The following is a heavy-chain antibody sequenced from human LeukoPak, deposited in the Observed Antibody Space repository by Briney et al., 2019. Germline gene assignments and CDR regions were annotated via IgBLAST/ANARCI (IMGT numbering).Heavy chain of an antibody. CDR1: GYTFTSYD. V-gene: IGHV1-2*02. CDR2: INPNSGGT. CDR3: AAQRWLQSDFDY. D-gene: IGHD5-24*01. Sequence: ASVKVSCKASGYTFTSYDINWVRQATGQGLEWMGWINPNSGGTNYAQKFQGRVTMTRDTSISTAYMDLSRLRSDDTAVYYCAAQRWLQSDFDYWGQGTLVTVSS. J-gene: IGHJ4*02.